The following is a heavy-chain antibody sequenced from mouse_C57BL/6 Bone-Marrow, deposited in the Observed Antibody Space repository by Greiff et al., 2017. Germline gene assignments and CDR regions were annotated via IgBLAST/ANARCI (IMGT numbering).Heavy chain of an antibody. CDR1: GFTFSDYG. Sequence: EVMLVESGGGLVKPGGSLKLSCAASGFTFSDYGMHWVRQAPEKGLEWVAYICIGRSTIYYADTVKGRFTLSRDNAKNTMSLQMTSLRSEDTAMYYCAGRGGINYYDSHAMDYWGQGTTVTVSS. CDR2: ICIGRSTI. CDR3: AGRGGINYYDSHAMDY. D-gene: IGHD1-1*01. J-gene: IGHJ4*01. V-gene: IGHV5-17*01.